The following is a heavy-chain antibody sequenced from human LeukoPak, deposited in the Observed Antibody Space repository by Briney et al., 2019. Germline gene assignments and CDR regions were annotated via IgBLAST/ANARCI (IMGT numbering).Heavy chain of an antibody. CDR2: MNPNSGNT. CDR3: ARALVRVPAAPLGY. CDR1: GYTFTGYD. V-gene: IGHV1-8*03. J-gene: IGHJ4*02. Sequence: ASVKVSCKASGYTFTGYDINWVRQATGQGLGWMGWMNPNSGNTGYAQKFQGRVTITRNTPISTAYMELSSLRSEDTAVYYCARALVRVPAAPLGYWGQGTLVTVSS. D-gene: IGHD2-2*01.